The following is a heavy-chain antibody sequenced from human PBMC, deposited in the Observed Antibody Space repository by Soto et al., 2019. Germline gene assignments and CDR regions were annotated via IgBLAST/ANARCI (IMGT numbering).Heavy chain of an antibody. CDR2: INHSGST. CDR1: GGSFSGYY. D-gene: IGHD2-8*01. Sequence: QVQLQQWGAGLLKPSETLSLTCAVYGGSFSGYYWSWIRQPPGKGLEWIGEINHSGSTNYNPSLKSRVTISVDTSKNQFSLKLSSVTAADTAVYYCASHRKWGTLGYWGQGTLVTVSS. V-gene: IGHV4-34*01. CDR3: ASHRKWGTLGY. J-gene: IGHJ4*02.